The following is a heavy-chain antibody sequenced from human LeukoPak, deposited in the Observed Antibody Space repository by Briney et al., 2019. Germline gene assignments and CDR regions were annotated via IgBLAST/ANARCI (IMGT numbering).Heavy chain of an antibody. CDR3: ARGGGRVGATPVRWFDP. J-gene: IGHJ5*02. D-gene: IGHD1-26*01. CDR2: ISAYNGNT. CDR1: GYTFTSYG. V-gene: IGHV1-18*01. Sequence: GASVKVSCKASGYTFTSYGISWVRQAPRQGLEWMGWISAYNGNTNYAQKLQGRVTMTTDTSTSTAYMELRSLRSDDTAVYYCARGGGRVGATPVRWFDPWGQGTLVTVSS.